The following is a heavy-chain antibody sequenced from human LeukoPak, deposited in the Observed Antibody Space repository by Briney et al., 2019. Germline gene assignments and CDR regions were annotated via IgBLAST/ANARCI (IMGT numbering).Heavy chain of an antibody. CDR1: GGSISSYY. Sequence: SETLSLTCTVSGGSISSYYWSWIRQPPGKGLEWIGYIYYSGSTNYNPSLKSRVTISVDTSKNQFSLKLSSVTAADTAVYYCARQLYVSGSYYAPMDVWGKGTTVTISS. D-gene: IGHD3-10*01. V-gene: IGHV4-59*01. CDR3: ARQLYVSGSYYAPMDV. J-gene: IGHJ6*03. CDR2: IYYSGST.